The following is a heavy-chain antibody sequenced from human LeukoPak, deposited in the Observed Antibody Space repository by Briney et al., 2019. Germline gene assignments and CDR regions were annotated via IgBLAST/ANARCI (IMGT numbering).Heavy chain of an antibody. D-gene: IGHD3-9*01. V-gene: IGHV4-4*07. CDR2: IYTSGST. J-gene: IGHJ5*02. CDR1: GGSISSYY. Sequence: SETLSLTCTVPGGSISSYYWSWIRQPAGKGLEWIGRIYTSGSTNYNPSLKSRVTMSVDTSKNQFSLKLSSVTAADTAVYYCARYKNYDILTGYYTGWFDPWGQGTLVTVSS. CDR3: ARYKNYDILTGYYTGWFDP.